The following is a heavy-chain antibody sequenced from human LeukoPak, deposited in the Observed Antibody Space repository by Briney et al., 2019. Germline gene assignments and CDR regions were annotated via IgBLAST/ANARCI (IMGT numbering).Heavy chain of an antibody. V-gene: IGHV4-34*01. CDR2: ISSGGNS. CDR1: GGSISSYY. J-gene: IGHJ4*02. Sequence: SETLSLTCTVSGGSISSYYWSWIRQSPGKGLEWIGEISSGGNSNDNPSLKSRVTISVDTSKNQFSLKLSSVTAADTAVYYCATVRGYSYGYVDYWGQGALVTVSS. CDR3: ATVRGYSYGYVDY. D-gene: IGHD5-18*01.